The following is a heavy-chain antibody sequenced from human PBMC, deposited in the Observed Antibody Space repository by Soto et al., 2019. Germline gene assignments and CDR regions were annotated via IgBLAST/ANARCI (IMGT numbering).Heavy chain of an antibody. D-gene: IGHD2-15*01. V-gene: IGHV3-66*01. CDR2: IQSGGST. CDR1: GFSVSSKY. Sequence: EVQLVESGGGLVQPGGSLRLSCAASGFSVSSKYMSWVRQAPGKGLEWVSLIQSGGSTYYAGSVKGRFTISRDNSENTLFLQMNSLRVEDTAVYYFTRDDVHCNGGRCYGVAMDVWGKGTTVTVSA. CDR3: TRDDVHCNGGRCYGVAMDV. J-gene: IGHJ6*04.